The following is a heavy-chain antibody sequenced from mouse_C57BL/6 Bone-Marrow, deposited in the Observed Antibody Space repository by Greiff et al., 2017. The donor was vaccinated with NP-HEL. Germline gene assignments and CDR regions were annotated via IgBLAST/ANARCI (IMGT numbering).Heavy chain of an antibody. Sequence: DVQLQESGPGLAKPSQTLSLTCSVTGYSITSDYWNWIRKFPGNKLEYMGYISYSGSTYYNPSLKSRISITRDTSKNQYYLQLNAVTTEDTATYYGARWGYYYGSSYRYFDVWGTGTTVTVSS. V-gene: IGHV3-8*01. CDR3: ARWGYYYGSSYRYFDV. CDR1: GYSITSDY. D-gene: IGHD1-1*01. CDR2: ISYSGST. J-gene: IGHJ1*03.